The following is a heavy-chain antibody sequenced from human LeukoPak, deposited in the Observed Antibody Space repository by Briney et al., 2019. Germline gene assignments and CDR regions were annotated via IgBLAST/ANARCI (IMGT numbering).Heavy chain of an antibody. Sequence: PSETLSLTCTVSGGSISTYYWSWVRQPPGKGLEWVAYIYYSGNTNYNPPLKSRVTISVDTSKNHFSLKLSSVTAADTAVYYCARDYSSDAFDIWGQGTMVTVSS. CDR1: GGSISTYY. D-gene: IGHD2-15*01. CDR3: ARDYSSDAFDI. V-gene: IGHV4-59*01. CDR2: IYYSGNT. J-gene: IGHJ3*02.